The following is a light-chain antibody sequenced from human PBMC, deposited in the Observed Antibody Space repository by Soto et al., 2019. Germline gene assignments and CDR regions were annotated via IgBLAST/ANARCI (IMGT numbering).Light chain of an antibody. Sequence: SVVTQPASASGAPGQPMTISCTGTSSDVGGYNYVSWYQQHPGKAPKLMIYDVSNRPSGVSNRFSGSKSGNTASLTISGLQAEDEADYYCSSYTRSRTYVLGTR. J-gene: IGLJ1*01. CDR3: SSYTRSRTYV. CDR2: DVS. V-gene: IGLV2-14*01. CDR1: SSDVGGYNY.